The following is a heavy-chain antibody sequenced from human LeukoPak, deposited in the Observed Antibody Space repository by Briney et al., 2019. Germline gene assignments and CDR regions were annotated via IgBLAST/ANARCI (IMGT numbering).Heavy chain of an antibody. D-gene: IGHD3-10*01. CDR3: AKDLWFGECYGMDV. J-gene: IGHJ6*02. CDR1: GFTFSSYA. CDR2: ISGSGGST. V-gene: IGHV3-23*01. Sequence: PGGSLRLSCAASGFTFSSYAMSWVRQAPGKGLEWVSAISGSGGSTYYADSVKGRFTISRDNSKNTLYLQMNSLRAEDTAVYYCAKDLWFGECYGMDVWGQGTTVTVSS.